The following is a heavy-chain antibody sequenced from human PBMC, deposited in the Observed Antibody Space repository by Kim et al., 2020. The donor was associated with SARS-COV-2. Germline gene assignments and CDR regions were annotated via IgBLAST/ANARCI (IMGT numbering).Heavy chain of an antibody. CDR2: IKQDGSEK. CDR3: ARDRPIAAADLNWFDP. Sequence: GGSLRLSCAASGFTFSSYWMSWVRQAPGKGLEWVANIKQDGSEKYYVDSVKGRFTISRDNAKNSLYLQMNSLRAEDTAVYYCARDRPIAAADLNWFDPWGQGTLVTVSS. J-gene: IGHJ5*02. CDR1: GFTFSSYW. D-gene: IGHD6-13*01. V-gene: IGHV3-7*01.